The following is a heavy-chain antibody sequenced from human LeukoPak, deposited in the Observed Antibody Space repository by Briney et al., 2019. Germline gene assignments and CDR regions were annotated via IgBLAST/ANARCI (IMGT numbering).Heavy chain of an antibody. J-gene: IGHJ6*02. V-gene: IGHV3-64*01. CDR2: ISSNGGST. CDR3: ARKTGGMVV. Sequence: GGSLRLSCAASGFTFSSYAMHWVRQAPGKGLEYVSAISSNGGSTYYANSVKGRFTISRDNSKNTLYLQMGSLRAEDMAVYYCARKTGGMVVWGQGTTVTVSS. CDR1: GFTFSSYA.